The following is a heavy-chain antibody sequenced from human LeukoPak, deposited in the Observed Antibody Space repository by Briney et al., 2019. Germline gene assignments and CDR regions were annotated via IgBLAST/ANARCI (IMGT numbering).Heavy chain of an antibody. CDR3: ARYPLLLAYCGGDCGIY. CDR2: INPSGGST. CDR1: GYTFTSYY. Sequence: ASVKVSCKASGYTFTSYYMHWVRQAPGQGLEWMGIINPSGGSTSYAQKFQGRVTMTRDMSTSTVYMELSSLRSEDTAVYYCARYPLLLAYCGGDCGIYWGQGTLVTVSS. J-gene: IGHJ4*02. D-gene: IGHD2-21*02. V-gene: IGHV1-46*01.